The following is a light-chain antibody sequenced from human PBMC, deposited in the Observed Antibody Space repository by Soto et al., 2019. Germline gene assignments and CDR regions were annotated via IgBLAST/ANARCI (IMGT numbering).Light chain of an antibody. V-gene: IGLV2-14*03. Sequence: QSVLTQPASVSGSPGQSITISCTGTSSDVGGYNFVSWYQHHPAKAPKLMIYDVSNRPSGVSNRFSGSKSGNTASLTISGLQAEDEAHYYCSSFTSSDTLVVFCGGTKLTVL. CDR3: SSFTSSDTLVV. CDR2: DVS. J-gene: IGLJ2*01. CDR1: SSDVGGYNF.